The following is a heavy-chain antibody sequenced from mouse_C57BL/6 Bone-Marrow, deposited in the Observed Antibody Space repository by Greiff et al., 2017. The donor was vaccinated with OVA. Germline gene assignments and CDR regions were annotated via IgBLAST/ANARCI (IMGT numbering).Heavy chain of an antibody. Sequence: QVQLKQSGPGLVQPSQSLSITCTVSGFSLTSYGVHWVRQSPGKGLEWLGVIWSGGSTDYNAAFISRLSISKDNSKSQVFFKMNSLQADDTAIYYCANIYLARDYYAMDYWGQGTSVTVSS. CDR2: IWSGGST. D-gene: IGHD1-3*01. CDR3: ANIYLARDYYAMDY. J-gene: IGHJ4*01. CDR1: GFSLTSYG. V-gene: IGHV2-2*01.